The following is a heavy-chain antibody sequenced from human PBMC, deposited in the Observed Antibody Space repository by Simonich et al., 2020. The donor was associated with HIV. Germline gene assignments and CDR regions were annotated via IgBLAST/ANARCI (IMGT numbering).Heavy chain of an antibody. Sequence: EVQLVASGGGLVKPVGSLRLSCAASGFTFSSYSTNWVRQAPGNVLEWVSSIRSSNSYIYYADSVKGRFTISRDNAKNSLYLQMNSLRAEDTAVYYCARDQVASIAVAFDYWGQGTLVTVSS. J-gene: IGHJ4*02. CDR2: IRSSNSYI. CDR3: ARDQVASIAVAFDY. V-gene: IGHV3-21*01. CDR1: GFTFSSYS. D-gene: IGHD6-19*01.